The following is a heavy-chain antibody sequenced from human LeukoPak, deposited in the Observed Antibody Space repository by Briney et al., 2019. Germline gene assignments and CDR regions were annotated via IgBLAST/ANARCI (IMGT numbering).Heavy chain of an antibody. J-gene: IGHJ4*02. D-gene: IGHD2-21*02. CDR2: INHSGST. Sequence: SETLSLSCADYGRSFTGYYWSWIRQPPRKGLEWIGEINHSGSTNYNPSLKSRVTISIDTSKNQFSLKLSSVTAADTAVYYCAKVVTSILATEGYYFDYWGQGTLVTVSS. CDR1: GRSFTGYY. V-gene: IGHV4-34*01. CDR3: AKVVTSILATEGYYFDY.